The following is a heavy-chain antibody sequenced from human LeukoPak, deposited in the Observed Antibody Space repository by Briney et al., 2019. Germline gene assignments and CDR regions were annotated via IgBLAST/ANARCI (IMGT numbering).Heavy chain of an antibody. CDR1: GGSISSYY. J-gene: IGHJ4*02. D-gene: IGHD6-19*01. CDR3: ARVMFSVAGTKFDY. V-gene: IGHV4-59*01. Sequence: SETLSLTCTVSGGSISSYYWSWTRQPPGKGLEWIGYIYYSGSTNYNPSLKSRVTISVDTSKDQFSLKLSSVTAADTAVYYCARVMFSVAGTKFDYWGQGTLVTVSS. CDR2: IYYSGST.